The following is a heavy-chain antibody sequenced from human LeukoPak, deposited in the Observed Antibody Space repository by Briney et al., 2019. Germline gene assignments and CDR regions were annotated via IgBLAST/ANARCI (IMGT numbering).Heavy chain of an antibody. CDR1: GGSISSGSYY. CDR2: IYTSGST. V-gene: IGHV4-61*02. CDR3: ARATEDSYCDGDCSWGY. J-gene: IGHJ4*02. Sequence: SETLSLTCTVSGGSISSGSYYWSWIRQPAGKGLEWIGRIYTSGSTNYNPSLKSRVTISVDTSKNQFSLKLSSVTAADTAVYYCARATEDSYCDGDCSWGYWGQGTLVTVSS. D-gene: IGHD2-21*01.